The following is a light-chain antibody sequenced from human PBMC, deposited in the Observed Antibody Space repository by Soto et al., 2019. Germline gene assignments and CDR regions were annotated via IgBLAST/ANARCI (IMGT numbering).Light chain of an antibody. CDR2: GAS. Sequence: EIVLTQSPATLSLSPGERATLSCRASQSVSNSYLAWYQQKPGQAPRLLIFGASTRANGIPARFSGTGSGTEFTLTISSLQSEDFAVYYCQQYNTWPPITFGQGTRLEIK. V-gene: IGKV3-15*01. CDR3: QQYNTWPPIT. CDR1: QSVSNSY. J-gene: IGKJ5*01.